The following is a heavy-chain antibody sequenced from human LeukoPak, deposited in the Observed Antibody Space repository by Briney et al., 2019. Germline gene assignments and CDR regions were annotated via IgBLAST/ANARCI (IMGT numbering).Heavy chain of an antibody. CDR3: ARDPRGIAVAGTLDY. V-gene: IGHV3-33*01. CDR1: GFTFSSYG. D-gene: IGHD6-19*01. J-gene: IGHJ4*02. Sequence: PGGSLRLSCAASGFTFSSYGMHWVCQSPGKGLEWVAVTWYDGSKTYYADSVKGRFTSSRDNSKNTMYLKMNSLRAEDTAVYYCARDPRGIAVAGTLDYWGQGTQVTVSS. CDR2: TWYDGSKT.